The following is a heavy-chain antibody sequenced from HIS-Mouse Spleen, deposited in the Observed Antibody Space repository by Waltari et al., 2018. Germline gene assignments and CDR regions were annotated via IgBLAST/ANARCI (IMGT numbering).Heavy chain of an antibody. V-gene: IGHV4-39*07. Sequence: QLQLQESGPGLVKPSETLSLTCTVSGGSISSSSYYWGWIRQPPGKGLEWIGSLDYSGSTYDNPSLKSIVTISVDTSKNQFSLKLSSVTAADTAVYYCAREIPYSSSWYDWYFDLWGRGTLVTVSS. CDR3: AREIPYSSSWYDWYFDL. D-gene: IGHD6-13*01. CDR1: GGSISSSSYY. J-gene: IGHJ2*01. CDR2: LDYSGST.